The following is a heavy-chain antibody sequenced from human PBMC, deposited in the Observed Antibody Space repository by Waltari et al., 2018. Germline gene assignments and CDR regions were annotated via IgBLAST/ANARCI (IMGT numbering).Heavy chain of an antibody. CDR1: GGSISSYY. CDR2: TYYSGST. J-gene: IGHJ3*02. V-gene: IGHV4-59*01. D-gene: IGHD5-18*01. Sequence: QVQLQESGPGLVKPSETLSLTCTVSGGSISSYYWSWIRQPPGKVWWCIGYTYYSGSTNDNPSLKSRVTTAVDTSKHQSVLMLSSVTAADTAVYYCARANSARDSDAFDIWGQGTMVTVSS. CDR3: ARANSARDSDAFDI.